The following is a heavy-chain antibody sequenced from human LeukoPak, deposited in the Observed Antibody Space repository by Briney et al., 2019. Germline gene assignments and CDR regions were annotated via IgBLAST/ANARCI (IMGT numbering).Heavy chain of an antibody. CDR3: AKDAAPWAVVPAVIRG. CDR1: RCTFCDYG. V-gene: IGHV3-30*02. J-gene: IGHJ4*02. Sequence: RGALRVSRAAPRCTFCDYGMYWVRPAPGKGLGWVTLIRFAGTNNFDADSVKGGFTSSRDNSKTTLYFQITTLTTEDTPLYNFAKDAAPWAVVPAVIRGWGQGTLVTAS. CDR2: IRFAGTNN. D-gene: IGHD2-2*01.